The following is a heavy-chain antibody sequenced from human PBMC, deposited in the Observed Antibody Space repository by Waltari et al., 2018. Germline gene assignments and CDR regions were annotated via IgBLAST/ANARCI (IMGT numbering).Heavy chain of an antibody. CDR2: SSSSGSTI. D-gene: IGHD3-16*01. J-gene: IGHJ4*02. Sequence: EVQLVESGGGLVQPGGSLRLSCAASGFTFSSYEMNWVRQAPGKGLEWVSYSSSSGSTIYYADSVKGRFTISRDNAKNSLYLQRNSLRAEDTAVYYCARTNMGGFDYWGQGTLVTVSS. CDR1: GFTFSSYE. CDR3: ARTNMGGFDY. V-gene: IGHV3-48*03.